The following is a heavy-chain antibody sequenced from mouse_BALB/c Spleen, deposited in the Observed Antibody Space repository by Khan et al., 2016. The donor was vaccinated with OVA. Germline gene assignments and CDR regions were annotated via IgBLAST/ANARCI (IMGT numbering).Heavy chain of an antibody. Sequence: DVKLVESGGGIVQPGGSLKRSCAASGFTFSSYGMSSVRQTPDKRLELVATIDSNGGSTDYPDSVKGRFTISGDTAKNALYLQMRSLKSEDTARYYYARSAKWGQGTTVTVSS. CDR2: IDSNGGST. D-gene: IGHD1-3*01. V-gene: IGHV5-6-3*01. J-gene: IGHJ2*01. CDR1: GFTFSSYG. CDR3: ARSAK.